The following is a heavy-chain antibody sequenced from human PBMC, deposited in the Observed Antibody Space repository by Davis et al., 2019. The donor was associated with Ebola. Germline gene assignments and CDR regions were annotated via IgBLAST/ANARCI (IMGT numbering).Heavy chain of an antibody. D-gene: IGHD1-14*01. CDR3: TIGGTTGGFDY. CDR2: FDPEHGGA. J-gene: IGHJ4*02. V-gene: IGHV1-24*01. CDR1: GGTFNRHT. Sequence: ASVKVSCKASGGTFNRHTINWVRQVPDRGLEWMGSFDPEHGGAIYSQKFQGRVTMIDDTSTDTAYMELSSLRSEDTAVYYCTIGGTTGGFDYWGQGTLVTVSS.